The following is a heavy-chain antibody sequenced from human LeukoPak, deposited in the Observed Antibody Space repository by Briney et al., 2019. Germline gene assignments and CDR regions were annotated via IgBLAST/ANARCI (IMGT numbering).Heavy chain of an antibody. Sequence: SETLSLTCTVSGASISNYYCSWIRQSPGKGLEWMGYIYYRGTNNHNPSLKRRVTISVDTPKNQFSLKLTSVTAADTAVYYCARSGSYGGHFDNWGQGTLVTVSS. D-gene: IGHD1-26*01. CDR3: ARSGSYGGHFDN. J-gene: IGHJ4*02. CDR1: GASISNYY. CDR2: IYYRGTN. V-gene: IGHV4-59*08.